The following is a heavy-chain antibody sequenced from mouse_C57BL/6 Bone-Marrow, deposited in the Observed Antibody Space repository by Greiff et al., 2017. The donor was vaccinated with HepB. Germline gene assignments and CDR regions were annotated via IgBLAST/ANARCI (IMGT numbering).Heavy chain of an antibody. J-gene: IGHJ3*01. D-gene: IGHD4-1*02. CDR2: IWGVGST. CDR3: ATNWDGWFAY. V-gene: IGHV2-6*01. CDR1: GFSFTSYG. Sequence: VKLVESGPGLVAPSQSLSITCTVSGFSFTSYGVDWVRQSPGKGLEWLGVIWGVGSTNYNSALKSRLSISKDNSKSQVFLKMNSLQTDDTAMYYCATNWDGWFAYWGQGTLVTVSA.